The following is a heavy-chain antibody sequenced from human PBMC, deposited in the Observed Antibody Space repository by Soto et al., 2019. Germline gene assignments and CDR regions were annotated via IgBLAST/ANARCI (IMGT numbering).Heavy chain of an antibody. CDR2: IYYSGST. J-gene: IGHJ6*03. V-gene: IGHV4-59*08. CDR3: ARVSPYDILTGYTSGVPRSDYYYYMDV. Sequence: SETLSLTCTVSGGSISSYYWSWIRQPPGKGLEWIGYIYYSGSTNYNPSLKSRVTISVDTSKNQFSLKLGSVTAADTAVYYCARVSPYDILTGYTSGVPRSDYYYYMDVWGKGTTVTVSS. D-gene: IGHD3-9*01. CDR1: GGSISSYY.